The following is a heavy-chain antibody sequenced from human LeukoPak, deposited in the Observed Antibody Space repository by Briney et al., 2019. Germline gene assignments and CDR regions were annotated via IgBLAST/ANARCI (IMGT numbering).Heavy chain of an antibody. J-gene: IGHJ4*02. Sequence: SETLSLTCAVYGGSFSGYYWSWIRQPPGKGLEWIGEINHSGSTNYNPSLKSRVTISVDTSKNQFSLKLSSVTAADTAVYYCARGIRFLEWYQARHFDYWGQGTLVTVSS. CDR1: GGSFSGYY. D-gene: IGHD3-3*01. CDR3: ARGIRFLEWYQARHFDY. CDR2: INHSGST. V-gene: IGHV4-34*01.